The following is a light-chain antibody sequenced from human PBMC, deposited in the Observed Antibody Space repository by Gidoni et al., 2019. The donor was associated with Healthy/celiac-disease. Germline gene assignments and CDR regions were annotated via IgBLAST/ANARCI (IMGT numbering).Light chain of an antibody. Sequence: QSVLTQPLSASGTPGQRVTISCSGSSPNIGSNTVNWYQQLPGTAPKLLIYSNNPRPSGVPDRFSGSKSGTSASLAISGLQSEDEADYYCAAWDDSLNGYVVFGGGTKLTVL. CDR3: AAWDDSLNGYVV. CDR1: SPNIGSNT. V-gene: IGLV1-44*01. J-gene: IGLJ2*01. CDR2: SNN.